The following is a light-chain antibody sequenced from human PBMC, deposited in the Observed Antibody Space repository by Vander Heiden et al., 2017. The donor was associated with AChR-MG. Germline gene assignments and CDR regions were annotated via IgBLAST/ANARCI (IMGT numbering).Light chain of an antibody. V-gene: IGLV2-23*01. CDR1: VSALGGYNL. J-gene: IGLJ2*01. CDR3: YSYGGSAYVV. CDR2: KHN. Sequence: PRQSFTISCSGVSALGGYNLVSWYQQHAAAGPKLVMYKHNKRPSGVSIRYSGSKSGDTASLTISELQPEDEAEYYCYSYGGSAYVVFGGGTKLTVL.